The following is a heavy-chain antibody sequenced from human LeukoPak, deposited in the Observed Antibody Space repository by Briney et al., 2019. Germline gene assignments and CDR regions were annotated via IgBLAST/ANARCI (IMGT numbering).Heavy chain of an antibody. CDR1: GFTFSSYD. CDR3: AKEKARRDFWSGYYPGY. Sequence: GGSLRLSCAASGFTFSSYDMHWVRQATGKGLEWVSAIGTAGDTYYPGSVKGRFTISRDNSKNTLYLQMNSLRAEDTAVYYCAKEKARRDFWSGYYPGYWGQGTLVTVSS. D-gene: IGHD3-3*01. V-gene: IGHV3-13*01. CDR2: IGTAGDT. J-gene: IGHJ4*02.